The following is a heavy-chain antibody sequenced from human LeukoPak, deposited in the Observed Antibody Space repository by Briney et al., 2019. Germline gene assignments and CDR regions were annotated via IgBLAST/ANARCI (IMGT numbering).Heavy chain of an antibody. Sequence: SETLSLTCTVSGGSISSYYWSWIRQPPGKGLEWIGYIYYSGSTNYNPSLKSRVTIPVDTSKNQFSLKLSSVTAADTAVYYCARGGGVLMVYAGYMDVWGKGTTVTVSS. CDR1: GGSISSYY. V-gene: IGHV4-59*01. CDR2: IYYSGST. D-gene: IGHD2-8*01. CDR3: ARGGGVLMVYAGYMDV. J-gene: IGHJ6*03.